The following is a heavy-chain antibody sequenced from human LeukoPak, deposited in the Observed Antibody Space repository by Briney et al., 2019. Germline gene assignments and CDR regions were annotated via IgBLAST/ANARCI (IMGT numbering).Heavy chain of an antibody. D-gene: IGHD3-22*01. CDR1: GGSISSGSYY. V-gene: IGHV4-61*02. Sequence: SETLSLTCTVSGGSISSGSYYWSWIRQPAGKGLEWIGRIYTSGSTNYNPSLKSRATISVDTSKNQFSLKLSSVTAADRAVHYCARITMIVVKNHYWYFDLWGRGTLVTVSS. J-gene: IGHJ2*01. CDR3: ARITMIVVKNHYWYFDL. CDR2: IYTSGST.